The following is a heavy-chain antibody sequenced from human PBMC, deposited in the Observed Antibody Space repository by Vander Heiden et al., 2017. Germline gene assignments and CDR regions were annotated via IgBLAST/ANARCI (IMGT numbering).Heavy chain of an antibody. J-gene: IGHJ4*02. D-gene: IGHD3-22*01. Sequence: QLQLQESCPGLVKPSETLSLTCTVPGGSISCRSYYWGWIRRPPGKGLEWIGGIYYSGGTYYNPSLKSRVTISVDTSKNQFSLKLSSVTAAGTAVYYCARAYYDSFDYWGQGTLVTVSS. CDR2: IYYSGGT. V-gene: IGHV4-39*01. CDR1: GGSISCRSYY. CDR3: ARAYYDSFDY.